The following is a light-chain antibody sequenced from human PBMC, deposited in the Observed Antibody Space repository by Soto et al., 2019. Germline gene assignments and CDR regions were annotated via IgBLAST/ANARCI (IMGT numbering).Light chain of an antibody. V-gene: IGKV1-5*03. Sequence: DIQMTQSPSTLSASVGDRVTITCRARQRISSWLAWYQQKPGKAPKLLIYKASSLETGVPLRFSGSRSGTELTLTSSSLQPDDIATYCSQHYKAYPLTFGQGTIVE. CDR2: KAS. CDR3: QHYKAYPLT. CDR1: QRISSW. J-gene: IGKJ1*01.